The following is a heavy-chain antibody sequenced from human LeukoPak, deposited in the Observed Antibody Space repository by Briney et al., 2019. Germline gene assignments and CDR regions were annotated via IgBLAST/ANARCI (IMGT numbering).Heavy chain of an antibody. V-gene: IGHV1-2*02. Sequence: ASVKVSCKASGSTFTGWYIHWGRQAPGQGLEWMGWINPYSADTNYAQKFQGRVTMTSDTSTSTAYMRLSSLRNDDTAVYYCARGSHNTAMIKDFWGQGTLVTVSS. J-gene: IGHJ4*02. D-gene: IGHD5-18*01. CDR1: GSTFTGWY. CDR3: ARGSHNTAMIKDF. CDR2: INPYSADT.